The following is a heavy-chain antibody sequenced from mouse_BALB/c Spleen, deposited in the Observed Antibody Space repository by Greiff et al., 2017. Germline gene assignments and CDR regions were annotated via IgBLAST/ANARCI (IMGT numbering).Heavy chain of an antibody. CDR1: GFNIKDYY. CDR3: ARGGGNYRYFDV. D-gene: IGHD2-1*01. CDR2: IDPENGNT. Sequence: EVQLQQSGAELVRPGALVKLSCKASGFNIKDYYMHWVKQRPEQGLEWIGWIDPENGNTIYDPKFQGKASITADTSSNTAYLQLSSLTSEDTAVYYCARGGGNYRYFDVWGAGTTVTVSS. J-gene: IGHJ1*01. V-gene: IGHV14-1*02.